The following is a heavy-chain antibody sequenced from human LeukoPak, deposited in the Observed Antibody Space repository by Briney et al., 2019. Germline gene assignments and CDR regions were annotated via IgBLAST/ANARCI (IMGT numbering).Heavy chain of an antibody. CDR3: ATFRGSPRRGPLDN. Sequence: SETLSLTCSVSGYSISSGFYWNWIRQPPGKGLEWIGYIFYSGVTKYNPSLKSRVTISIDTSKNQFSLKLNSVTAADTAVYYCATFRGSPRRGPLDNWGQGTLVSVSS. CDR1: GYSISSGFY. CDR2: IFYSGVT. V-gene: IGHV4-61*01. J-gene: IGHJ4*02. D-gene: IGHD5-12*01.